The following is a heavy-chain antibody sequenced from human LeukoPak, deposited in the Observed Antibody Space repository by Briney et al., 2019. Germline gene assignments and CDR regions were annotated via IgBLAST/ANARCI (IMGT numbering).Heavy chain of an antibody. Sequence: GGSLRLSCAASGFMFRTYWMHWVRQAPGKGLEWVANIKEDGGEKFFAESVKGRFTISRDNAKNSLYLQMNSLRPEDTAVYYCARATYGSSGLGYWGQGTLVTVSS. CDR2: IKEDGGEK. CDR1: GFMFRTYW. D-gene: IGHD3-22*01. CDR3: ARATYGSSGLGY. V-gene: IGHV3-7*04. J-gene: IGHJ4*02.